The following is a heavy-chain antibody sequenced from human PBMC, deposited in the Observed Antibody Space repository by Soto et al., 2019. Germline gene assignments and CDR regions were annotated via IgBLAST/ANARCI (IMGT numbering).Heavy chain of an antibody. CDR3: ARSANSGSYYSRYYGMDV. J-gene: IGHJ6*02. Sequence: QVQLVQSGAEVKNPGSSVKVSCKASGGTFSSYAISWVRQAPGQGLEWMGGIIPIFGTANYAQKFQGRVTITADESTSTAYMELSSLRSEDTAVYYCARSANSGSYYSRYYGMDVWGQGTTVTVSS. CDR1: GGTFSSYA. V-gene: IGHV1-69*01. D-gene: IGHD1-26*01. CDR2: IIPIFGTA.